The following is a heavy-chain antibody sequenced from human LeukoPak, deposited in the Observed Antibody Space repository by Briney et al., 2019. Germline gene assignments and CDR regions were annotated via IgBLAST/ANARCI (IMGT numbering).Heavy chain of an antibody. J-gene: IGHJ3*02. D-gene: IGHD5-24*01. CDR1: GFTFSNHY. V-gene: IGHV3-66*01. CDR3: ARVSSWEPKEMGAFDI. CDR2: IYSGGST. Sequence: GGSLRLSCAASGFTFSNHYMDWVRQAPGKGLEWVSVIYSGGSTYYADSVKGRFTISRDNSKNTLYLQMNSLRAEDTAVYYCARVSSWEPKEMGAFDIWGQGTMVTVSS.